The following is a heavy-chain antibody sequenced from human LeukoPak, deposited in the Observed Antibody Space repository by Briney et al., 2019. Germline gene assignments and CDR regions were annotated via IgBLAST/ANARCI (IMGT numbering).Heavy chain of an antibody. Sequence: GGSLRLSCTASGFTFSSYGMHWVRQAPGKGLEWVAVIWYDGSNKYYADSVKGRFTISRDNSKNTLYLQMNSLRAEDTAVYYCAKARRNYYYYMDVWGKGTTVTVSS. CDR1: GFTFSSYG. CDR3: AKARRNYYYYMDV. CDR2: IWYDGSNK. V-gene: IGHV3-33*06. J-gene: IGHJ6*03.